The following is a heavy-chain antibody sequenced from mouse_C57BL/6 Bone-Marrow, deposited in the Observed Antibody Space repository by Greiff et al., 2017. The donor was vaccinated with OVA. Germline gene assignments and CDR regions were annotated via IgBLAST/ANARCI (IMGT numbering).Heavy chain of an antibody. D-gene: IGHD2-3*01. CDR3: ARYDGYYDY. V-gene: IGHV1-81*01. CDR2: IYPRSGHT. Sequence: QVQLQQSGAELAKPGASVKLSCKASGYTFTSYGISWVKQRPGQGLEWIGEIYPRSGHTYYNEKFKGKATLTADKSSSTAYMELRSLTSEDSAVYFCARYDGYYDYWGQGTTLTVSS. CDR1: GYTFTSYG. J-gene: IGHJ2*01.